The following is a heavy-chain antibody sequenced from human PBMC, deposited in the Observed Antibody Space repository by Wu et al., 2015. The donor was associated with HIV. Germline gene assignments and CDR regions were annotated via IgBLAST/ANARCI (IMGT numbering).Heavy chain of an antibody. D-gene: IGHD3-16*01. CDR1: GYTFTDYF. CDR2: INPNSGGT. V-gene: IGHV1-2*02. CDR3: ARTHYDYISGTPSNRGMDV. Sequence: QVQLVQSGAEVKKPGASVKVSCKASGYTFTDYFMHWVRQAPGQGLEWMGWINPNSGGTNYAQKFQGRVTMTRDTSISIAYMELSRLRSDDTAVYYCARTHYDYISGTPSNRGMDVWGQGTTVTVSS. J-gene: IGHJ6*02.